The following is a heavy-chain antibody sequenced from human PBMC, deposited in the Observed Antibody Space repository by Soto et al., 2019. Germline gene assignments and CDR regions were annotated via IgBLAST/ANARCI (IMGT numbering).Heavy chain of an antibody. V-gene: IGHV4-59*01. CDR3: ARSVAVPGAHIDY. J-gene: IGHJ4*02. Sequence: SETLSLTCSVSGGSISGSYCSWIRQSPGKGLEWLGYVYYTGSTNYRPSLRSRVSISVDTAKNEFSLRLSSVTAADTAVYFCARSVAVPGAHIDYWGQGTQVTVSS. CDR2: VYYTGST. D-gene: IGHD6-19*01. CDR1: GGSISGSY.